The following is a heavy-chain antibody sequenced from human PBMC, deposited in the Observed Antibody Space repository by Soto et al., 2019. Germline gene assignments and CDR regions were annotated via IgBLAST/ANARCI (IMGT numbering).Heavy chain of an antibody. J-gene: IGHJ4*02. V-gene: IGHV3-30-3*01. D-gene: IGHD3-3*01. Sequence: HPGGSLRLSCAASGFTFSDYAMHWVRQAPGKGLEWVAVISSDGSNKYYADSVKGRFTISRDNSKNTLYLQMNNLRTEDTAVYYCARDPGRSFDYWGQGTLVTVSS. CDR2: ISSDGSNK. CDR3: ARDPGRSFDY. CDR1: GFTFSDYA.